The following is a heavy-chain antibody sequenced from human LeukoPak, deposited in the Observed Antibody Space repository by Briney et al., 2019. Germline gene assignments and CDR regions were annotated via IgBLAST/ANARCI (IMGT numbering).Heavy chain of an antibody. CDR1: GGSISTYY. Sequence: MPSGTLSLTCAVSGGSISTYYWSWIRQPPGKGLEWIGYIYHSGSTKYNPSLKSRVTISVDTSKNQFSLKLSSVTAADTAVYYCARDGYSGNDGLWGQGTLVTVSS. V-gene: IGHV4-59*01. CDR3: ARDGYSGNDGL. J-gene: IGHJ4*02. CDR2: IYHSGST. D-gene: IGHD5-12*01.